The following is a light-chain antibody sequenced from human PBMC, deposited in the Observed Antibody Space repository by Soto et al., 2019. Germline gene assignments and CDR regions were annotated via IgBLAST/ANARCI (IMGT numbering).Light chain of an antibody. CDR1: QSVSRN. CDR3: QQYNNWPRT. J-gene: IGKJ1*01. V-gene: IGKV3-15*01. CDR2: LAS. Sequence: EVVMTQSPATLSVSPGERATLSCRASQSVSRNLAWYQQKPGQPPRLLIYLASTRATGIPARFSGSGSGTAFTLTISSLQSEDFAVYYCQQYNNWPRTFGQGTKVEIK.